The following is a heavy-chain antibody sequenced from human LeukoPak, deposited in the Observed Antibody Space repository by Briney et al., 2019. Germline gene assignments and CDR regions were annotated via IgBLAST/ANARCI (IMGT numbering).Heavy chain of an antibody. CDR3: ARGRYYDYVWGSYRRYYFDY. CDR1: GGSFSGYY. Sequence: SETLSLTCAVYGGSFSGYYWSWIRQPPGKGLEWIGEINHSGSTNYNPSLKSRVTISVDTSKNQFSLKLSSVTAADTAVYYCARGRYYDYVWGSYRRYYFDYWGQGTLVTVSS. D-gene: IGHD3-16*02. V-gene: IGHV4-34*01. J-gene: IGHJ4*02. CDR2: INHSGST.